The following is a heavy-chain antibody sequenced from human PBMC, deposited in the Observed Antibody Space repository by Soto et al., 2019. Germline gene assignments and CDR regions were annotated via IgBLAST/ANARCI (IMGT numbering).Heavy chain of an antibody. CDR2: IYYSGST. CDR1: GGSISSYY. D-gene: IGHD3-3*01. CDR3: ARVSPITIFGVVIPYYYYGMDV. V-gene: IGHV4-59*01. Sequence: SETLSLTCTVSGGSISSYYWSWIRQPPGKGLEWIGYIYYSGSTNYNPSLKSRVTISVDTSKNQFSLKLSSVTAADTAVYYCARVSPITIFGVVIPYYYYGMDVCGQGTTVTVSS. J-gene: IGHJ6*02.